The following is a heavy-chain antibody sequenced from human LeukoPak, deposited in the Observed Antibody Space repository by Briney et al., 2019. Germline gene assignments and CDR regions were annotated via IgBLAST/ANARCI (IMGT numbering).Heavy chain of an antibody. CDR3: TRQTYYYISGTYYSSLDV. J-gene: IGHJ6*02. D-gene: IGHD3-10*01. V-gene: IGHV6-1*01. CDR2: TYYRSKWYY. CDR1: GDSVSSNSAA. Sequence: SQTLSLTCAISGDSVSSNSAAWNRIRQSPSRGLEWLGRTYYRSKWYYDYAVSVKSRITINPDTSRNQFSLQLNSVTPEDTAVYYCTRQTYYYISGTYYSSLDVWGQGTTVTVSS.